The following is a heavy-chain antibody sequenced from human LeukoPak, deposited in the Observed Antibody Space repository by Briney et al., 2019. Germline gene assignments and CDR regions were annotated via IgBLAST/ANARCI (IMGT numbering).Heavy chain of an antibody. Sequence: GGSLRLSCAASGFTFSSYDMHWVRQAAGKGLESVSAITTDGGGTYYANSVKGRFTISRDNSKNTLYLQMGSLRAEDMAVYYRARNGVPYGLDIWGQGTMVTVSS. J-gene: IGHJ3*02. CDR3: ARNGVPYGLDI. V-gene: IGHV3-64*01. D-gene: IGHD3-10*01. CDR2: ITTDGGGT. CDR1: GFTFSSYD.